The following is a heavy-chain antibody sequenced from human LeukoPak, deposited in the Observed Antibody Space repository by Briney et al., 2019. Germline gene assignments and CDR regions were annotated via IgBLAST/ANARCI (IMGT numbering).Heavy chain of an antibody. CDR3: ARDGYFGSDSVTGAGALGDYYMDV. J-gene: IGHJ6*03. CDR2: IRYDGSNK. Sequence: GGSLRLSCAASGFTFSSYGMHWVRQAPGKGLEWVAFIRYDGSNKSYADSVKGLFTISRDNSKNTLYLQMNSLRAEDTALYYCARDGYFGSDSVTGAGALGDYYMDVWGKGTTVTVSS. D-gene: IGHD3-9*01. CDR1: GFTFSSYG. V-gene: IGHV3-30*02.